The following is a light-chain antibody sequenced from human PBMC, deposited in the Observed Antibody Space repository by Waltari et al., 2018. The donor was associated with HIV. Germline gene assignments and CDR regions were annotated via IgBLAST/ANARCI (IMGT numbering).Light chain of an antibody. Sequence: DLQMTQSPSSLSASVGDRVTITCRASQSISSYLNWYQQKPGKAPKLLIYAASNLQSGVPSRFSGSGSGTDFTLTISSLQPEDFATFYCQQSYSTPYTFGQGTKLEIK. J-gene: IGKJ2*01. CDR3: QQSYSTPYT. CDR1: QSISSY. V-gene: IGKV1-39*01. CDR2: AAS.